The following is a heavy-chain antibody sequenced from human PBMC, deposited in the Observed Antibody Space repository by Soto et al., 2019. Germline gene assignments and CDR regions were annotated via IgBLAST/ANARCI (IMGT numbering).Heavy chain of an antibody. V-gene: IGHV3-23*01. CDR3: AKYGDSDAFDI. J-gene: IGHJ3*02. CDR2: ISGSGGRT. CDR1: GFTFSSYA. D-gene: IGHD4-17*01. Sequence: EVQLLESGGGLIQPGGSLRLSCAASGFTFSSYAMSWVRQAPGKGLEWVSTISGSGGRTYYADSVKGRFTISRDNSKNTLYLHMNSLRAEDTAVYYCAKYGDSDAFDIWGQGTMVTVSS.